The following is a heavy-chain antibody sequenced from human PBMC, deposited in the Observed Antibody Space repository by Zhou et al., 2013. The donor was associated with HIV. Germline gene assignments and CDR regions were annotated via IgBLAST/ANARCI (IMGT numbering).Heavy chain of an antibody. V-gene: IGHV1-69*06. D-gene: IGHD3-3*01. CDR1: GYTFINYG. CDR3: ARTNTYYDFWSGYSNYYYYMDV. J-gene: IGHJ6*03. CDR2: IIPMFATT. Sequence: QVQLVQSGAEVKKPGASVRVSCKTSGYTFINYGISWVRQAPGQGLEWMGGIIPMFATTNYAQKFQGRVTITADKSTSTAYMELSSLRSEDTAVYYCARTNTYYDFWSGYSNYYYYMDVWGKGTTVTVSS.